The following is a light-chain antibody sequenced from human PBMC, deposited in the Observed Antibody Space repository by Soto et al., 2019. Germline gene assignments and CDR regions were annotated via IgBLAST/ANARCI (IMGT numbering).Light chain of an antibody. J-gene: IGKJ4*01. V-gene: IGKV1-9*01. Sequence: DIQLTQSPSFLSASVGDRVTITCRASQGISSYLAWYQQKPGKAPKLLIYAAYTLQSGVPSRFSGSGSGTEFTLTISSRQPEDFATYYCQQLNSYPFLTFGGGTKVEIK. CDR1: QGISSY. CDR3: QQLNSYPFLT. CDR2: AAY.